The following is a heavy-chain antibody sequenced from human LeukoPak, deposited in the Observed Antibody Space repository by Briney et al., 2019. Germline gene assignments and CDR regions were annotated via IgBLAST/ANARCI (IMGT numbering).Heavy chain of an antibody. CDR3: ARESDVGKDFDC. CDR1: GYTFTYHY. J-gene: IGHJ4*02. D-gene: IGHD1-1*01. CDR2: INPNNGDT. V-gene: IGHV1-46*01. Sequence: ASVKVSCKASGYTFTYHYIHLVRQAPGQGLEWMGIINPNNGDTNYAQRFQGRVTMTRDTSTSIVYMDLSSLESDDTAVYYCARESDVGKDFDCWGQGTLVTVSS.